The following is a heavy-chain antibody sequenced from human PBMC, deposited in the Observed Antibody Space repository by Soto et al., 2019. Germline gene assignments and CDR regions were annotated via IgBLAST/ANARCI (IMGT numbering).Heavy chain of an antibody. CDR2: IYYSGST. Sequence: SETLSLTCTVSGGSISSYYWSWIRQPPGKGLEWIGYIYYSGSTNYNPSLKSRVTISVDTSKNQFSLKLSSVTAADTAVYYCASLRYCSGGSCQRPYYFDYWGQGTLVTVSS. CDR3: ASLRYCSGGSCQRPYYFDY. V-gene: IGHV4-59*08. J-gene: IGHJ4*02. CDR1: GGSISSYY. D-gene: IGHD2-15*01.